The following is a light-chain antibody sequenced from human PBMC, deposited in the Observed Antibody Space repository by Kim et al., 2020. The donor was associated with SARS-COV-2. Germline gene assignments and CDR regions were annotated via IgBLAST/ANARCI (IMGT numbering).Light chain of an antibody. V-gene: IGLV2-14*04. J-gene: IGLJ2*01. Sequence: GQSMTISCTGTSSDVGGYNYVSWYQQHPGKAPKLMIYDVSERPSGVSNRFSGSKSGNTASLTISGLQAEDEADYYCSSYTSRSTVVFGGGTQLTVL. CDR2: DVS. CDR3: SSYTSRSTVV. CDR1: SSDVGGYNY.